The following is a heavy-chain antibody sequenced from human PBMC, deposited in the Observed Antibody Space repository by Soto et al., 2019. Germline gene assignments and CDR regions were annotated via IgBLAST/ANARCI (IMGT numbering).Heavy chain of an antibody. CDR2: ISGGGDGP. V-gene: IGHV3-23*01. CDR1: GFTFYNYA. J-gene: IGHJ3*01. Sequence: EVQLLESGGGLVRPGGSLRLSCAASGFTFYNYAMNWVRQAPGKGLEWVSTISGGGDGPYYADSVKGRFTISRDNSRNTVYLQMTSRRAEDTAVYYCAKKCLGSLATYCTTGDCHYAFDVWGQGTLVTVSS. CDR3: AKKCLGSLATYCTTGDCHYAFDV. D-gene: IGHD2-8*01.